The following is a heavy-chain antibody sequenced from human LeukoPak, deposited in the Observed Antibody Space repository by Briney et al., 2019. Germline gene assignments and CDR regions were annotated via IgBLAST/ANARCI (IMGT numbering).Heavy chain of an antibody. J-gene: IGHJ4*02. V-gene: IGHV2-70*01. CDR1: GFSLSTAGRG. CDR2: ADWDDDE. CDR3: GGTAGGSSSWQIYY. D-gene: IGHD6-13*01. Sequence: SGPALVKPTQTLTLTGTFSGFSLSTAGRGVSWIRQPPGKALEWLAPADWDDDEYYSTSLNTRITISKDTSYNQVILTFTNKAPVDRTTYYWGGTAGGSSSWQIYYWGQGTLVTPSS.